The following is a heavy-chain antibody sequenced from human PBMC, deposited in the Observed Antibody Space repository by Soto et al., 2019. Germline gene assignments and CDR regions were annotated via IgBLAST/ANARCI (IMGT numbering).Heavy chain of an antibody. Sequence: WGSLKLSCVASGVTLSDYAVNWVRQAPGKGLEWVSFISSDSRTIYYADSVEGRFTVSRDNARNSVSLQMDSLRDEDAAVYYCARIKLVEWFFINVDVYDMDVWGQGTSVTVSS. CDR2: ISSDSRTI. V-gene: IGHV3-48*02. CDR3: ARIKLVEWFFINVDVYDMDV. CDR1: GVTLSDYA. D-gene: IGHD3-3*01. J-gene: IGHJ6*02.